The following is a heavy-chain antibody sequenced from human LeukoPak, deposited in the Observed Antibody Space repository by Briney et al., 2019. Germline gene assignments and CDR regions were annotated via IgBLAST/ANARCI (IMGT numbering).Heavy chain of an antibody. V-gene: IGHV3-7*03. CDR2: INHNGNVN. CDR3: ARGGGLDV. J-gene: IGHJ6*02. CDR1: GFTFSSYR. Sequence: SGGSLRLSCAASGFTFSSYRMNWARQAPGKGLKWVASINHNGNVNYYVDSVKGRFTISRDNAKNSLYLQMSNLRAEDTAVYFCARGGGLDVWGQGATVTVSS. D-gene: IGHD3-16*01.